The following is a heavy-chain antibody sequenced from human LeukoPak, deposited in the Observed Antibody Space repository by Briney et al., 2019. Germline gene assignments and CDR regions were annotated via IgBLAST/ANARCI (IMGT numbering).Heavy chain of an antibody. Sequence: ASVKVSCKASGYTFTSYAMHWVRQAPGQGLEWMGWISAYNGNTNYAQKLQGRVTMTTDTSTSTAYMELRSLRSDDTAVYYCARWSGSYYRDAFDIWGQGTMVTVSS. D-gene: IGHD3-10*01. CDR1: GYTFTSYA. J-gene: IGHJ3*02. CDR2: ISAYNGNT. V-gene: IGHV1-18*01. CDR3: ARWSGSYYRDAFDI.